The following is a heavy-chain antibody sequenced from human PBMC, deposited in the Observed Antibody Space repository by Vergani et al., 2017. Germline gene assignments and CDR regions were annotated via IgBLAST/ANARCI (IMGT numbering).Heavy chain of an antibody. D-gene: IGHD6-19*01. CDR2: ISSSSSYI. V-gene: IGHV3-21*01. CDR1: GFTFSSYS. Sequence: EVQLVESGGGLVKPGGSLRLSCAASGFTFSSYSMNWVRQAPGKGLEWVSSISSSSSYIYYADSGKGRFTISRDNAKNSLYLQMNSLRAEGTAVYYCARPSIAVTNYYYGMDVWGQGTTVTVSS. J-gene: IGHJ6*02. CDR3: ARPSIAVTNYYYGMDV.